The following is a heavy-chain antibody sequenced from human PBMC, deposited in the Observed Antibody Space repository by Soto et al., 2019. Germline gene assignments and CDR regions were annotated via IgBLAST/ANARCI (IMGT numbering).Heavy chain of an antibody. CDR3: DKERSSGWTFVS. J-gene: IGHJ4*02. V-gene: IGHV3-21*04. CDR1: GFTFSSYS. CDR2: ISSSGSYI. D-gene: IGHD6-19*01. Sequence: HGGSLRLSWAASGFTFSSYSMNWVRQAPGKGLGWVSCISSSGSYIYYADSVKGRFTISRDNAKNSLYLQMNSLRAEDTAVYYCDKERSSGWTFVSWGQGTLGTVSS.